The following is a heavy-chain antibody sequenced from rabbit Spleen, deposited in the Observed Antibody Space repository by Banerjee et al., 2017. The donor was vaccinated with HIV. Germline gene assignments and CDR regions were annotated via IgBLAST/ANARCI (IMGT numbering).Heavy chain of an antibody. CDR3: ARDAATSFSSYGMDL. CDR2: IDVGSSDFT. V-gene: IGHV1S45*01. J-gene: IGHJ6*01. CDR1: GVSFSFNNY. Sequence: QEQLEESGGGLVQPEGSLTLTCTASGVSFSFNNYMCWARQVPGKGLEWIGCIDVGSSDFTYFAAWAKGRFTISKASSTSVTLQMTSLTAADTATYFCARDAATSFSSYGMDLWGPGTLVTVS. D-gene: IGHD8-1*01.